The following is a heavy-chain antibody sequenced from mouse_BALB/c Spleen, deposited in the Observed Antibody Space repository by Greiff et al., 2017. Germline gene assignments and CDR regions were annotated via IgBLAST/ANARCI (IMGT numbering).Heavy chain of an antibody. CDR2: IDPENGNT. Sequence: DVQLQESGAELVRPGALVKLSCKASGFNIKDYYMHWVKQRPEQGLEWIGWIDPENGNTIYDPKFQGKASITADTSSNTAYLQLSSLTSEDTAVYYCARDWDTYFDYWGQGTTLSVSS. CDR3: ARDWDTYFDY. D-gene: IGHD4-1*01. V-gene: IGHV14-1*02. J-gene: IGHJ2*01. CDR1: GFNIKDYY.